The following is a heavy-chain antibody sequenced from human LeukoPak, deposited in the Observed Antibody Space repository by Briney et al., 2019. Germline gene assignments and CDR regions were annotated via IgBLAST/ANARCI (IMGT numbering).Heavy chain of an antibody. CDR2: IIPILGTA. V-gene: IGHV1-69*13. D-gene: IGHD3-9*01. J-gene: IGHJ4*02. Sequence: ASVKVSCKAFGYTFTTYDINWVRQAAGQGLEWMGGIIPILGTANYAQKFQGRVTITADESTSTAYMGLSSLRSEDTAVYYCARLPYYDILTGYSDYFDYWGQGTLVTVSS. CDR3: ARLPYYDILTGYSDYFDY. CDR1: GYTFTTYD.